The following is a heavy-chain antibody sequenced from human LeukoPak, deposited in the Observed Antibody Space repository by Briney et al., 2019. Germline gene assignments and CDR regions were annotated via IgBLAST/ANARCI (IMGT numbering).Heavy chain of an antibody. CDR2: ISESGATT. CDR1: GFTFSSYA. V-gene: IGHV3-23*01. CDR3: AARGPSSYLDY. J-gene: IGHJ4*02. Sequence: GGLLRLSCAASGFTFSSYAMNWGRQAPGKGLEWVSSISESGATTYYGDSVKGRFTISRDNSKNTVYLQMNSLRGEDTAVYYCAARGPSSYLDYWGQAILDTVSS. D-gene: IGHD6-6*01.